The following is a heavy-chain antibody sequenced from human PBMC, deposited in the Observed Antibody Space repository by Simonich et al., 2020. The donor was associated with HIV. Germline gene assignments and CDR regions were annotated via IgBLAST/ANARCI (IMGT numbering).Heavy chain of an antibody. J-gene: IGHJ6*02. CDR1: GGTVSSYA. V-gene: IGHV1-69*10. CDR2: IIPILGIT. Sequence: GAEVKKPGSSVKVSCKASGGTVSSYAISWVRQAPGQGFEWMGGIIPILGITDYAQKFQGRVTITADKSTSTAYMELSSLRSEVTAIYYCARVFSGSYYLRENYYYYAMDVWGQGTTVTVSS. D-gene: IGHD1-26*01. CDR3: ARVFSGSYYLRENYYYYAMDV.